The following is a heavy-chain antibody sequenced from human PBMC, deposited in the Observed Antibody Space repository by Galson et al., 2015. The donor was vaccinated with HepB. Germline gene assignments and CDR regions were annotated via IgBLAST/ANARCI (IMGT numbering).Heavy chain of an antibody. CDR2: IWYAGSNK. D-gene: IGHD1-26*01. J-gene: IGHJ4*02. CDR1: GFTFSSYG. CDR3: ARDRGFHSDSPAY. Sequence: SLRLSCAESGFTFSSYGMHWARQAPGKGLEWMGVIWYAGSNKYYADSVKGRFTLSRDNSKNTLFLQMNSLRVEDTGIYYCARDRGFHSDSPAYWGQGTMVIVS. V-gene: IGHV3-33*01.